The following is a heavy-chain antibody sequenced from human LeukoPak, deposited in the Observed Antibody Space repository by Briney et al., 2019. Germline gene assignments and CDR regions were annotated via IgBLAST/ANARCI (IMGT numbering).Heavy chain of an antibody. CDR1: VGFFSGYY. J-gene: IGHJ6*02. CDR3: ARANEEYSSALGAKHGVDV. Sequence: SETLSLICGVWVGFFSGYYGRWIRQPTGRGLEWIGEVNHSGYTNYNPYLKSRFTISVDTSKNQFSLKVISVTAADTAMYYCARANEEYSSALGAKHGVDVWGQGTTVTVFS. D-gene: IGHD6-19*01. CDR2: VNHSGYT. V-gene: IGHV4-34*01.